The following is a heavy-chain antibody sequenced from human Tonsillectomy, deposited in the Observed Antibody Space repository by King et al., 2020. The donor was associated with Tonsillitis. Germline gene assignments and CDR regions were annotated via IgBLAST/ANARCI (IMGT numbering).Heavy chain of an antibody. V-gene: IGHV1-2*04. D-gene: IGHD6-13*01. CDR1: GYTFTGYY. CDR2: INPNSVGT. Sequence: VQLVESGAEVKKPGASVKVSCKASGYTFTGYYMHWVRQAPGQGLEWMGWINPNSVGTNYAQKLQGWVTMTRDTSISTAYMELSRLGSDDTAVYYCARAVEVSWDYFDYWGQGTLVTVSS. J-gene: IGHJ4*02. CDR3: ARAVEVSWDYFDY.